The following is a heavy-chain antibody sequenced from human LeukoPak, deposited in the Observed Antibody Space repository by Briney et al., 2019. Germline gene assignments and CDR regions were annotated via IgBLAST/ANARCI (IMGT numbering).Heavy chain of an antibody. V-gene: IGHV3-74*01. CDR3: ARGRDNSLGKYYFDY. CDR1: GFTFTNYW. J-gene: IGHJ4*02. CDR2: INSDGSST. D-gene: IGHD7-27*01. Sequence: GGSLRLSCAASGFTFTNYWMHWVRQAPGRGLVWVSRINSDGSSTVYADSVKGRFTISRDNTKNSLYLQMNSLRAEDSAVYYCARGRDNSLGKYYFDYWGQGTLVTVSS.